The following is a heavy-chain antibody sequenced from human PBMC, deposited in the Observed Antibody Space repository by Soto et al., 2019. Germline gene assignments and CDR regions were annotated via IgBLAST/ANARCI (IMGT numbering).Heavy chain of an antibody. D-gene: IGHD6-13*01. CDR1: GFTFSSYS. V-gene: IGHV3-48*02. Sequence: ESGGGLVQPGGSLRLSCAASGFTFSSYSMNWVRQAPGKGLEWVSYISSSSSTIYYADSVKGRFTISRDNAKNSLYLQMNSLRDEDTAVYYCARVMGQQLYYYYYGMDVWGQGTTVTVSS. CDR2: ISSSSSTI. CDR3: ARVMGQQLYYYYYGMDV. J-gene: IGHJ6*02.